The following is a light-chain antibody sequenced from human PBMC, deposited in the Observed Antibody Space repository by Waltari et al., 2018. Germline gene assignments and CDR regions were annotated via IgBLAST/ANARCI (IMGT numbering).Light chain of an antibody. CDR2: EVS. Sequence: QSALTQPPSASGSLGQSVTISCTGTSSDVGGYNYVSWYQQHPGKAPKVMIYEVSKRPSGVPDRFSGSKSGNTASLTVSGLQAEDEADYYCSSYAGSNKPSYVFGTGTKVTVL. CDR1: SSDVGGYNY. V-gene: IGLV2-8*01. CDR3: SSYAGSNKPSYV. J-gene: IGLJ1*01.